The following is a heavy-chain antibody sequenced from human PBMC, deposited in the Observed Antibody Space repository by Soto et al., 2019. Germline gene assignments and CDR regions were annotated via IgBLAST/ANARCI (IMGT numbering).Heavy chain of an antibody. V-gene: IGHV3-7*01. CDR1: SFTFYNYW. Sequence: GGSLRLSCEASSFTFYNYWMSWARQAPGKGLEWVANINQDGSEKYYVDSVKGRFTISRDDAKNSLYLLMNSLRVEDTAVYYCARVRRRDWEMQQQVTYYYYGMDVWGQGTTVTVSS. CDR3: ARVRRRDWEMQQQVTYYYYGMDV. CDR2: INQDGSEK. D-gene: IGHD6-13*01. J-gene: IGHJ6*02.